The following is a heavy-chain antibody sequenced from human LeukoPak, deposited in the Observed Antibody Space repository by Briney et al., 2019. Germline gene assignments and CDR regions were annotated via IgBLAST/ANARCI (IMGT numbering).Heavy chain of an antibody. CDR3: AKSRWDTAMASLDY. J-gene: IGHJ4*02. D-gene: IGHD5-18*01. V-gene: IGHV3-74*01. Sequence: GGSLRLSCVDSGRFFSKYWMHWVRQVPGKGLAWVARIDSDGSITSSADSVKGRFTISRDNAKKTLYLEMKGLSADDTAVYYCAKSRWDTAMASLDYWGQGTLVTVSS. CDR1: GRFFSKYW. CDR2: IDSDGSIT.